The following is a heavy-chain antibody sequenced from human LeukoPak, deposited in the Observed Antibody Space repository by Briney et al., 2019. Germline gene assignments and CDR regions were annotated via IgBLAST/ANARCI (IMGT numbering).Heavy chain of an antibody. CDR2: INPNSGGT. CDR3: ARAELRPQSAWFDP. J-gene: IGHJ5*02. D-gene: IGHD1-7*01. Sequence: ASVKVSCKASGYTFTGYYMHWVQQAPGQGLEWMGWINPNSGGTNYAQKFQGRVTMTRDTSISTAYMELSRLRSDDTAVYYCARAELRPQSAWFDPWGQGTLVTVSS. V-gene: IGHV1-2*02. CDR1: GYTFTGYY.